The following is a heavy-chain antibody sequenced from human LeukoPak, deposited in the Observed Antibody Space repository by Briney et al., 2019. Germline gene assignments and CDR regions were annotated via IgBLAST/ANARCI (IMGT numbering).Heavy chain of an antibody. J-gene: IGHJ4*02. CDR3: AKLHNLNSDY. CDR2: ISYDGSNK. CDR1: GFTFSSYA. D-gene: IGHD1-14*01. Sequence: RAGGSLRLSCAASGFTFSSYAMHWVRQAPGKGLEWVAVISYDGSNKYYADSVKGRFTISRDNSKNTLYLQMNSLRAEDTAVYYCAKLHNLNSDYWGQGTLVTVSS. V-gene: IGHV3-30-3*02.